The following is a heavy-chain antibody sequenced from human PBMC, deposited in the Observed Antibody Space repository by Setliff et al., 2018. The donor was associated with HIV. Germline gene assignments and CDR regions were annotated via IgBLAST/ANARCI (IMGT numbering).Heavy chain of an antibody. D-gene: IGHD3-10*01. CDR2: INVGNGDT. V-gene: IGHV1-3*01. CDR1: GYTFTTYS. CDR3: ARGALLAVFDFDH. J-gene: IGHJ4*01. Sequence: ASVKVSCKASGYTFTTYSLHWVRQAPGQSLEWMGWINVGNGDTKYSQDLQGRITITRGTSANTAYMELSRLRSDDTAVYFCARGALLAVFDFDHWGHGTLVTVS.